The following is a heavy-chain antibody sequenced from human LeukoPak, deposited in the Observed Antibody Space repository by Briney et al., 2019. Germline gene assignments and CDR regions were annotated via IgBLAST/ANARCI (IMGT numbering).Heavy chain of an antibody. CDR3: ARDRESGYSSSWYGRTFDP. CDR1: GGTFSSYA. D-gene: IGHD6-13*01. CDR2: IIPIFGTA. J-gene: IGHJ5*02. Sequence: VASVKVSCKASGGTFSSYAISSVRQAPGQGREWMGRIIPIFGTANYAQKFQGRVTITTDESTSTAYMELSSLRSEDTAVYYCARDRESGYSSSWYGRTFDPWGQGTLVTVSS. V-gene: IGHV1-69*05.